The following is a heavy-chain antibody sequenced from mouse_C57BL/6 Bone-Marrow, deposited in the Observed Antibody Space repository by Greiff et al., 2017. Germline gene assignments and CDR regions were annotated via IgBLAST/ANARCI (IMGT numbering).Heavy chain of an antibody. CDR3: ARRGGTDAMDY. V-gene: IGHV1-76*01. D-gene: IGHD1-1*02. CDR2: IYPGSGNT. J-gene: IGHJ4*01. Sequence: VQLQQSGAELVRPGASVKLSCKASGYTFTDYYINWVKQRPGQGLEWIARIYPGSGNTYYNEKFKGKATLTADKSSSTAYMQLSSLTSEDSAVYCCARRGGTDAMDYWGQGTSGPVSS. CDR1: GYTFTDYY.